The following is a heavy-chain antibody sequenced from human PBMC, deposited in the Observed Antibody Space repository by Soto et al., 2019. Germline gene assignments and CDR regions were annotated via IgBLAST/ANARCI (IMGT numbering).Heavy chain of an antibody. CDR2: IIPIFGIA. CDR3: ARDASTVTTLYYYYYYYGMDV. V-gene: IGHV1-69*13. J-gene: IGHJ6*02. Sequence: GASVKVSCKAFGGTFSSYTISWVRQAPGQGLEWMGRIIPIFGIANYAQKFQGRVTITADESTSTAYMELSSLRSEDTAVYYCARDASTVTTLYYYYYYYGMDVWGQGTTVTVSS. D-gene: IGHD4-4*01. CDR1: GGTFSSYT.